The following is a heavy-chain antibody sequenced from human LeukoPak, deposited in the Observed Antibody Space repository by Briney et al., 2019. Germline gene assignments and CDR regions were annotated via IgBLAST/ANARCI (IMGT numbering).Heavy chain of an antibody. D-gene: IGHD2/OR15-2a*01. J-gene: IGHJ4*02. CDR3: TRGDNN. V-gene: IGHV4-61*02. CDR2: IYTSGNT. Sequence: PSETLSLTCTVSGGSISSGSNYWSWIRQPAGKGLEWIGRIYTSGNTHYKPSLKSRVTISLHTSKNQFSLKLSSVTAADTAVYYCTRGDNNWGQGTLVTVSS. CDR1: GGSISSGSNY.